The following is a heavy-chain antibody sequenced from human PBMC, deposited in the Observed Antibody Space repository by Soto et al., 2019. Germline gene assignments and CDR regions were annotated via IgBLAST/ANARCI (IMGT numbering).Heavy chain of an antibody. CDR2: INHSGST. J-gene: IGHJ6*03. CDR1: GGSFSGYY. CDR3: ARGSRGSSSSDYYYYYMDV. Sequence: QVQLQQWGAGLLKPSETLSLTCAVYGGSFSGYYWSWIRQPPGKGLEWIGEINHSGSTNYNPSLKRRVTISVDTSKNQFSLKLSSVTAAETAVYYCARGSRGSSSSDYYYYYMDVWGKGTTVTVSS. V-gene: IGHV4-34*01. D-gene: IGHD6-6*01.